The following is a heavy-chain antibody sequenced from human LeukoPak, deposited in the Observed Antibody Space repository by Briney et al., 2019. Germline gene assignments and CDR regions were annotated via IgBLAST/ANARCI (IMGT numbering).Heavy chain of an antibody. CDR3: AREMAGYGDYTVGPIDY. Sequence: PGGSLRLSCAASGFTFSSYSMNWVRQAPGKGLEWVSSISSSSSYIYYADSVKGRFTISRDNAKNSLYLQMNSLRAEDTAVYYCAREMAGYGDYTVGPIDYWGQGTLVTVSS. V-gene: IGHV3-21*01. CDR1: GFTFSSYS. J-gene: IGHJ4*02. CDR2: ISSSSSYI. D-gene: IGHD4-17*01.